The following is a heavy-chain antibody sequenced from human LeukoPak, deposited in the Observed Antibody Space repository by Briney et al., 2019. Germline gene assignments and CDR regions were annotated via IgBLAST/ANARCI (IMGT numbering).Heavy chain of an antibody. V-gene: IGHV3-7*01. CDR1: GFTFSSYW. Sequence: GGSLRLSCGVSGFTFSSYWMTWARQAPGRGLEWVATVKPDGNEKFYVDSVKGRFAISRDNARNSVYLEMNSLRVEVTAVYLCARGDLDYWGQGTLVTVSS. CDR2: VKPDGNEK. CDR3: ARGDLDY. J-gene: IGHJ4*01.